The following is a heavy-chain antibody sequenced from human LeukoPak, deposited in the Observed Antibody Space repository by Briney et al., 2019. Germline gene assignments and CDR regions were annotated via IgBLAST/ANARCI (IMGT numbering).Heavy chain of an antibody. D-gene: IGHD3-22*01. J-gene: IGHJ3*02. CDR1: GFTFRVYA. CDR3: AKAKITLIVVAKPNSGALDM. V-gene: IGHV3-23*01. Sequence: PGGSLRLSCAASGFTFRVYAMTWVRQAPGKGLEWVSDISGSGSSTYSADSVKGRFTISRDNYNNTLYLQVNRLRAGDTALYYCAKAKITLIVVAKPNSGALDMWGQGTMVTVSS. CDR2: ISGSGSST.